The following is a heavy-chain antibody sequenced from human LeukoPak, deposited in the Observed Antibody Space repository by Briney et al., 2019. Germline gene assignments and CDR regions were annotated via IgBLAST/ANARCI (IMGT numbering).Heavy chain of an antibody. J-gene: IGHJ4*02. CDR1: GFTFSSYA. Sequence: PGGSLRLSCAASGFTFSSYAMSWVRQAPGKGLEWVSAISGSGGSTYYADSVKGRFTISRDNSKNTLYLQMNSLSAEDTAVYYCAKDQYYDFWSGYYTARGEFDYWGQGTLVTVSS. V-gene: IGHV3-23*01. CDR2: ISGSGGST. CDR3: AKDQYYDFWSGYYTARGEFDY. D-gene: IGHD3-3*01.